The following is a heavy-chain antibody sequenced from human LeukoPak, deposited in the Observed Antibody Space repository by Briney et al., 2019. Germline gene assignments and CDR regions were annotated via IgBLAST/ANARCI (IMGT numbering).Heavy chain of an antibody. J-gene: IGHJ4*02. Sequence: SETLSLTCTVSGGSISSYYWSWIRQPPGKGLEWIGYIHYSGSTNYNPSLKSRVTISVDTSKNQFSLKLSSVTAADAAVYYCARHPEYSSSWNFDYWGQGTLVTVSS. V-gene: IGHV4-59*08. CDR2: IHYSGST. CDR1: GGSISSYY. D-gene: IGHD6-6*01. CDR3: ARHPEYSSSWNFDY.